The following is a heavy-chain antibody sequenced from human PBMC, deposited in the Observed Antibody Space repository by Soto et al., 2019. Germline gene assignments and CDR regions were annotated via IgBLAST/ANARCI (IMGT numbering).Heavy chain of an antibody. CDR1: GYTFNRHG. CDR3: ARVRIVGAREIDF. CDR2: ISGYNGDI. Sequence: QVHLVQSGGEVKKPGASVKVSCKASGYTFNRHGITWVRQAPGQGLEWMGWISGYNGDINYEQKFQGRVTLSSDTLPSTVYLELKSLRCDDTAVYYCARVRIVGAREIDFWGQGTLVTVSS. V-gene: IGHV1-18*04. D-gene: IGHD1-26*01. J-gene: IGHJ4*02.